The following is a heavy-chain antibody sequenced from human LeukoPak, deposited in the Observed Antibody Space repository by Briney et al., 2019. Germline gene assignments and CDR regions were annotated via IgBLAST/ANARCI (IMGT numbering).Heavy chain of an antibody. Sequence: SETLSLTCAVYGGSFSGYYWSWIRQPPGKGLEWIGEINHSGSTNYNPSLKSRVTISVDTSKNQFSLKLSSVTAADTAVYYRARGSRLRYFDWLLAPFDYWGQGTLVTVSS. CDR1: GGSFSGYY. J-gene: IGHJ4*02. CDR3: ARGSRLRYFDWLLAPFDY. D-gene: IGHD3-9*01. V-gene: IGHV4-34*01. CDR2: INHSGST.